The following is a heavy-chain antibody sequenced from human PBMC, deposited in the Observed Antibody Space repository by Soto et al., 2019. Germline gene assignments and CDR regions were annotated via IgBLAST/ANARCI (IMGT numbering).Heavy chain of an antibody. CDR1: GGSLSTTSW. D-gene: IGHD6-13*01. CDR3: ATQYTSSWRYFDY. Sequence: SDTLSLTCAVSGGSLSTTSWWSWVRQPPGKGLEWIGEIFHSGGTKYSPSLKSRVTISLDKSKNQFSLKLSSMTAADTAVYYCATQYTSSWRYFDYWGQGTLVTVSS. CDR2: IFHSGGT. V-gene: IGHV4-4*02. J-gene: IGHJ4*02.